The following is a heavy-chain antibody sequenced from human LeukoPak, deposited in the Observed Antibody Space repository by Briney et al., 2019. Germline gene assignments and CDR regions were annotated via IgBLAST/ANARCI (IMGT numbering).Heavy chain of an antibody. D-gene: IGHD3-10*01. J-gene: IGHJ6*02. CDR3: AKAVFYYGSGNMSPLGIGYFTMDV. V-gene: IGHV3-23*01. CDR2: IRGTDTNT. CDR1: GFTFGSFT. Sequence: GGSLRLSCAASGFTFGSFTMSWVRQAPGRSLEWVSAIRGTDTNTYYADSVRGRFTISRDNSNNTLFLQMNGLRAEDTAVYYCAKAVFYYGSGNMSPLGIGYFTMDVWGQGTTVTVSS.